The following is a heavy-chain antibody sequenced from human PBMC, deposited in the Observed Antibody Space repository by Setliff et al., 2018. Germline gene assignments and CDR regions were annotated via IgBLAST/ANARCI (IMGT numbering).Heavy chain of an antibody. CDR3: ARLKGSSTRYYYYGMDV. V-gene: IGHV3-7*03. CDR1: GFTFSSYW. CDR2: IKQDGSEK. J-gene: IGHJ6*02. Sequence: GGSLRLSCAASGFTFSSYWMSWVRQAPGKGLEWVANIKQDGSEKYYVDSVKGRFTISRDNAKSSLYLQMNSLRAEDTAVYYCARLKGSSTRYYYYGMDVWGQGTTVTVSS. D-gene: IGHD2-2*01.